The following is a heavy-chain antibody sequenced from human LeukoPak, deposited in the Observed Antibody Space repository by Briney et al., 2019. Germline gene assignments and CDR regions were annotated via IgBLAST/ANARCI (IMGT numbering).Heavy chain of an antibody. CDR1: GGSISSSSYY. Sequence: PSETLSLTCTVSGGSISSSSYYWGWIRQPPGKGLEWIGSIYYSGSTYYNPSLKSRVTISVDTSKNQFSLKLSSVTAADTAVYYCARVGGDDGWFDPWGQGTLVTVSS. J-gene: IGHJ5*02. CDR3: ARVGGDDGWFDP. V-gene: IGHV4-39*07. D-gene: IGHD1-26*01. CDR2: IYYSGST.